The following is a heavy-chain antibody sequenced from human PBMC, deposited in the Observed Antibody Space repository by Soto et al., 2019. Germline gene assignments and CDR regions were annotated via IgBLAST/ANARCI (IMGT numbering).Heavy chain of an antibody. J-gene: IGHJ6*03. CDR3: ARITGTFRYYYYMDV. CDR1: GYTFTSYA. CDR2: INAGNGNT. Sequence: GASVKVSFKASGYTFTSYAMHWVRQAPGQRLEWMGWINAGNGNTKYSQKFQGRVTITRDTSASTAYMELSSLRSEDTAVYYCARITGTFRYYYYMDVWGKGTTVTVSS. D-gene: IGHD1-20*01. V-gene: IGHV1-3*01.